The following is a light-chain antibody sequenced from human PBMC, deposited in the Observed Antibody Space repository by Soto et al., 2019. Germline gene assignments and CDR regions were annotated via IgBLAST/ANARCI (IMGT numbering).Light chain of an antibody. Sequence: QSVLTQPASVSGSPGQSITIPCTGTSSDVGGYNHVSWYQQHPGKAPKLMIYDVTDRPSGVSNRFSGSKSGNTASLAISGLQAEDEADYYCNSYTSTNTLVFGGGTKLTVL. V-gene: IGLV2-14*03. CDR3: NSYTSTNTLV. J-gene: IGLJ2*01. CDR2: DVT. CDR1: SSDVGGYNH.